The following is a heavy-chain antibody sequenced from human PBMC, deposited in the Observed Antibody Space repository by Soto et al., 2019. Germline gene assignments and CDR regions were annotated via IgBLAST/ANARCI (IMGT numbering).Heavy chain of an antibody. D-gene: IGHD3-22*01. CDR1: GGSVSSGSYY. CDR3: ARAYSGYPYYYYYGMDV. V-gene: IGHV4-61*01. Sequence: SETLSLTCTVSGGSVSSGSYYWSWIRQPPGKGLEWIGYIYYSGSTNYNPSLKSRVTISVDTSKNQFSLKLSSVTAADTAVYYCARAYSGYPYYYYYGMDVWGQGTTVTVSS. J-gene: IGHJ6*02. CDR2: IYYSGST.